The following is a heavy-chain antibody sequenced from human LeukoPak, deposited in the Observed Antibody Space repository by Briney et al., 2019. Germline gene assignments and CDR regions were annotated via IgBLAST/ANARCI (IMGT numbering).Heavy chain of an antibody. J-gene: IGHJ4*02. CDR1: GFTFSSYS. Sequence: PGGSLRLSCAASGFTFSSYSMNWVSQAPGKGLEWVSSISSSSSYIYYADSVKGRFTISRDNAKNSLYLQMNSLRAEDTAVYYCARDGGSGNPVFVHDYWGQGTLVTVSS. CDR2: ISSSSSYI. V-gene: IGHV3-21*01. CDR3: ARDGGSGNPVFVHDY. D-gene: IGHD3-16*01.